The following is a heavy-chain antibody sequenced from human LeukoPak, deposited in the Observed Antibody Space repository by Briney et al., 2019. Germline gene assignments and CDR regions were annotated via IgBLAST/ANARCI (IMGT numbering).Heavy chain of an antibody. V-gene: IGHV1-2*02. D-gene: IGHD3-3*01. CDR1: GYTFTGYY. CDR2: INPNSGGT. J-gene: IGHJ4*02. CDR3: ARDLFGYDFWSGYSGYFDY. Sequence: GASVTVSCKASGYTFTGYYMHWVRQAPGQGLEWMGWINPNSGGTNYAQKFQGRVTMTRDTSISTAYMELSMLRSDDTAVYYCARDLFGYDFWSGYSGYFDYWGQGTLVTVSS.